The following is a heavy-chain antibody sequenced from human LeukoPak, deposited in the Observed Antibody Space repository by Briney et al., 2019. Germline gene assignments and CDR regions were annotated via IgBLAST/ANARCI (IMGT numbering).Heavy chain of an antibody. CDR1: GYRFSSYW. CDR2: IYPDDSDS. V-gene: IGHV5-51*01. J-gene: IGHJ3*02. CDR3: VRRGFCSGGDCFSAPFDI. Sequence: GESLKISCKGSGYRFSSYWIGWVRQMPGKGLEWMGIIYPDDSDSRYSPSFQGQVTISVDKSISTAYLQWSSLRASDTAMYYCVRRGFCSGGDCFSAPFDIWGQGTMVTVSS. D-gene: IGHD2-15*01.